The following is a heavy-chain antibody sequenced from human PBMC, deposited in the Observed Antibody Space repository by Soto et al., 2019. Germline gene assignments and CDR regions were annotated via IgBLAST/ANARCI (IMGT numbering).Heavy chain of an antibody. D-gene: IGHD5-12*01. CDR3: ARDLGYSGYVWNWFDP. CDR2: IYYSGST. CDR1: GGSISSYY. Sequence: SETLSLTCTVSGGSISSYYWSWIRQPPGKGLEWIGYIYYSGSTNYNPSLKSRVTISVDTSKNQFSLKLSSVTAADTAVYYCARDLGYSGYVWNWFDPWGQGTLVTVSS. J-gene: IGHJ5*02. V-gene: IGHV4-59*01.